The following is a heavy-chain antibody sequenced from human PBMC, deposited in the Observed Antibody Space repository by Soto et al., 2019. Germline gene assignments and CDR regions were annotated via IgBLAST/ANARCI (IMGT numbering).Heavy chain of an antibody. D-gene: IGHD3-10*01. J-gene: IGHJ6*02. V-gene: IGHV1-69*01. CDR1: GGTFSSNA. Sequence: QVQLVQSGAEVKKPGSSVKVSCKASGGTFSSNAISWVRQAPGQGLEWMGGIIPIFGTANYAQKFQDRVTITADESTSTAYMELSSLRSEDTAVYYCARSSITLVRGADYTMDVWGQGTTVTVSS. CDR2: IIPIFGTA. CDR3: ARSSITLVRGADYTMDV.